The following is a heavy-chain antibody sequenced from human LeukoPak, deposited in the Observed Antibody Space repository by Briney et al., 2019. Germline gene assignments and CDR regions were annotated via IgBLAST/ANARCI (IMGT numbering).Heavy chain of an antibody. J-gene: IGHJ4*02. D-gene: IGHD5-18*01. CDR1: GGSFSGYY. V-gene: IGHV4-34*01. CDR3: AREVGGYSYGYVPDY. CDR2: INHSGST. Sequence: SETLSLTCAVYGGSFSGYYWSWIRQPPGKGLEWIGEINHSGSTSYNPSLKSRVTISVDTSKNQFSLKLSSVTAADTAVYYCAREVGGYSYGYVPDYWGQGTLVTVSP.